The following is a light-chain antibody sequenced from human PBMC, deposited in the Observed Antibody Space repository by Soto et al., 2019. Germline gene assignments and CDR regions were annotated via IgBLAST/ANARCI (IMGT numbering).Light chain of an antibody. CDR3: QQYGGSPLYT. Sequence: EIVLTQSPGTLSLSPGETATLSCRASQSVSHLAWYQQKPGQAPRLLVYAASSRATGIPDRFSGSGSGTDFTLTISRLEPEDFAVYYCQQYGGSPLYTLGQGTRLEIK. J-gene: IGKJ2*01. CDR1: QSVSH. V-gene: IGKV3-20*01. CDR2: AAS.